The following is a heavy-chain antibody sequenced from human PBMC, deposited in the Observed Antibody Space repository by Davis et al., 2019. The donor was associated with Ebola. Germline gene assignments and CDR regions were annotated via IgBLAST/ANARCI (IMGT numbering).Heavy chain of an antibody. J-gene: IGHJ4*02. Sequence: GGSLRLSCKDSGDSFTSHWIGWVRQMPGKGLEWMGFIFPDDSDATYSPSFQGQVTFSVDKSIRTAYLHWNSLKASDTATYYCARQGTTSWDSWGQGTLVTVSS. D-gene: IGHD2-2*01. CDR3: ARQGTTSWDS. V-gene: IGHV5-51*01. CDR1: GDSFTSHW. CDR2: IFPDDSDA.